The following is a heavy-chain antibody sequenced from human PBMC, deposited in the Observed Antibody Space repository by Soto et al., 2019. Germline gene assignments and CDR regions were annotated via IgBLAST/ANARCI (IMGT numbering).Heavy chain of an antibody. V-gene: IGHV4-4*02. D-gene: IGHD1-26*01. J-gene: IGHJ4*02. CDR2: IYHSGST. CDR3: ASRTYYGVLDY. CDR1: GGSISSSNW. Sequence: SETLSLTCAVSGGSISSSNWWSCVRQPPGKGLEWIGEIYHSGSTNYNPSLKSRVTISVDKSKNQFSLKLSSVTAADTAVYYCASRTYYGVLDYWGQGTLVTVSS.